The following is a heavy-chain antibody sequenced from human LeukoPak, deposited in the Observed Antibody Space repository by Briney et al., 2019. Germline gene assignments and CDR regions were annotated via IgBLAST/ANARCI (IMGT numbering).Heavy chain of an antibody. Sequence: SVKVSXKASGGTFSSYAISWVRQAPGQGLEWMGGIIPIFGTANYAQKFQGRVTITTDESTSTAYMELSSLRSEDTAVYYCAVMVYAISPFDYWGQGTLVTVSS. CDR3: AVMVYAISPFDY. V-gene: IGHV1-69*05. CDR2: IIPIFGTA. CDR1: GGTFSSYA. J-gene: IGHJ4*02. D-gene: IGHD2-8*01.